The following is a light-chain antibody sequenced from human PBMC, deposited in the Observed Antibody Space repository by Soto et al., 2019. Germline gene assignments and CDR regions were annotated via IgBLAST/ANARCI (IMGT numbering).Light chain of an antibody. CDR2: EVT. CDR1: GSDIGPYNY. Sequence: QSVLTQPASVSGSPGQSITISCTGTGSDIGPYNYVSWYQQYPGKAPQLIMYEVTNRPSGVSNRFFGSKSGYTASLTISSLQADDEADYFCSSYTASGTFVVLGGGTKLTVL. CDR3: SSYTASGTFVV. J-gene: IGLJ2*01. V-gene: IGLV2-14*01.